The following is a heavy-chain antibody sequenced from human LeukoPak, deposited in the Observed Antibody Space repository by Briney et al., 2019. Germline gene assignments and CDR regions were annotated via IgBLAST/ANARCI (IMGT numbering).Heavy chain of an antibody. D-gene: IGHD4-17*01. CDR2: FDPEDGET. CDR1: GYTLTELS. J-gene: IGHJ4*02. V-gene: IGHV1-24*01. CDR3: ATATFYGDYVHSYDY. Sequence: ASVKVSCKVSGYTLTELSMHWVRQAPGKGLEWMGGFDPEDGETIYAQKFQGRVTMTEDTSTDTAYMELSSLRSEDTAVYYCATATFYGDYVHSYDYWGQGTLVTVSS.